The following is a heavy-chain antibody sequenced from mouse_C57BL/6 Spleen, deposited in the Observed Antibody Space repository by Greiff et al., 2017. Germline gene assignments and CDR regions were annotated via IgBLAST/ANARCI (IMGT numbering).Heavy chain of an antibody. V-gene: IGHV1-59*01. D-gene: IGHD2-5*01. CDR2: IDPSDSYT. J-gene: IGHJ2*01. Sequence: QVQLQQPGAEPVRPGTSVKLSCKASGYTFTSYWMHWVKQRPGQGLEWIGVIDPSDSYTNYNQKFKGKATLTVDTSSSTAYMQLSSLTSEDSAVYYCARDYSNYFDYWGQGTTLTVSS. CDR3: ARDYSNYFDY. CDR1: GYTFTSYW.